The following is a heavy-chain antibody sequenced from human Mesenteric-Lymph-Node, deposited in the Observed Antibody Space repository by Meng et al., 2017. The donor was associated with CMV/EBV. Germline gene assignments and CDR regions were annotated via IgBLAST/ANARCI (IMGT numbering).Heavy chain of an antibody. D-gene: IGHD3-16*01. V-gene: IGHV3-23*01. CDR1: GFTFNDYA. CDR2: IYRSGGST. J-gene: IGHJ3*02. CDR3: ARDQGAGAFDI. Sequence: GESLKISCAASGFTFNDYAMSWVRQAPGKGLQWVSAIYRSGGSTDYADSVKGRFTISRDNSKNTLYLQMNSLRAEDTAVYYCARDQGAGAFDIWGQGTMVTVSS.